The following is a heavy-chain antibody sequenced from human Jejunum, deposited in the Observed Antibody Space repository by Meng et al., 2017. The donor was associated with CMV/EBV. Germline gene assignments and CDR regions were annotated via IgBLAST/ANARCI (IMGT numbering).Heavy chain of an antibody. J-gene: IGHJ4*02. CDR3: ANPLGYCDSTKCPFYY. D-gene: IGHD2-2*01. CDR2: ISGSGGST. Sequence: FTVSGEAMSWVRQAPGKGLEWVSGISGSGGSTYYADSVKGRFTISRDNSKNTLYLQMNSLRAEDTAVYYCANPLGYCDSTKCPFYYWGQGTLVTVSS. V-gene: IGHV3-23*01. CDR1: FTVSGEA.